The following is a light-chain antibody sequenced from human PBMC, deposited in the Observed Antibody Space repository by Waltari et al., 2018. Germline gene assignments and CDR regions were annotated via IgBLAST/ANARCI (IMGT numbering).Light chain of an antibody. J-gene: IGKJ4*01. CDR1: QSVLYIYDNKNY. CDR2: WAS. CDR3: QQYYASLLT. Sequence: DIVMNQSPDSLAVSLGDRATTNCKSSQSVLYIYDNKNYLACDQQKPGQPPKVLISWASTRESGVPDRFSGSGSGSDFTLTISSLQAEDVAVYYCQQYYASLLTFGGGTKVEIK. V-gene: IGKV4-1*01.